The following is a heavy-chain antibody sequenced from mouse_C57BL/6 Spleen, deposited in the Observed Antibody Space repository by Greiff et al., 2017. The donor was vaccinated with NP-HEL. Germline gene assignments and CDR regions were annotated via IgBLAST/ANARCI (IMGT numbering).Heavy chain of an antibody. J-gene: IGHJ3*01. CDR1: GFNITDYY. CDR2: IDPEDGET. V-gene: IGHV14-2*01. CDR3: AYYSNCPFAY. Sequence: EVQLQESGAELVKPGASVKLSCTASGFNITDYYMHWVKQRTEQGLEWIGRIDPEDGETKYAQKFQGKATLTADTSSNTAYLQLRSLTSEDPAVYYCAYYSNCPFAYLGQGTLVTVSA. D-gene: IGHD2-5*01.